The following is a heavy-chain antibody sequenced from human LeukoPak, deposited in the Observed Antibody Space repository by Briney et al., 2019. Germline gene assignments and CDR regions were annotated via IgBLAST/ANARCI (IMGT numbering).Heavy chain of an antibody. Sequence: PSETLSLTCTVSGGSVSSGSYFWSWIRQPPGKGLEWIGHIYYSGSTNYDPSLKSRVTISIHTSKNQFSLKLSSVTAADTARYYCARDLPGRYYDYWGQGTLVTVSS. D-gene: IGHD1-26*01. J-gene: IGHJ4*02. V-gene: IGHV4-61*01. CDR1: GGSVSSGSYF. CDR3: ARDLPGRYYDY. CDR2: IYYSGST.